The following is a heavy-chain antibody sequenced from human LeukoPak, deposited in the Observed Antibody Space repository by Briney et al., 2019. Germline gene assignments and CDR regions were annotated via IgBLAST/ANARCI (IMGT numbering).Heavy chain of an antibody. V-gene: IGHV3-7*01. J-gene: IGHJ5*02. D-gene: IGHD2-15*01. CDR3: TRDLAVAAFDP. CDR2: IKQDGSEK. Sequence: GGSLRLSCAASGFSRFWMSWVRQAPGKGLEWVANIKQDGSEKYYVDSVKGRFTISRDTAKNALYLQMNSLRADDTAVYYCTRDLAVAAFDPWGQGTLVTVSS. CDR1: GFSRFW.